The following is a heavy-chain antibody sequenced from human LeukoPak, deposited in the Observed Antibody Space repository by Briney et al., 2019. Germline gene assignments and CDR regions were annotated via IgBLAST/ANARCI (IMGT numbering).Heavy chain of an antibody. CDR3: VRDRFCSGRSCYGPPDD. D-gene: IGHD2-15*01. Sequence: SETLSLTCAVSGGSISSSTYSWSWIRQPPGKGLEWIGSIYYSEGTYYNPSLKSRVTISIDTSKNQFSLKVNSVTAADTAVYYCVRDRFCSGRSCYGPPDDWGQGTLVTVSS. J-gene: IGHJ4*02. CDR2: IYYSEGT. CDR1: GGSISSSTYS. V-gene: IGHV4-39*07.